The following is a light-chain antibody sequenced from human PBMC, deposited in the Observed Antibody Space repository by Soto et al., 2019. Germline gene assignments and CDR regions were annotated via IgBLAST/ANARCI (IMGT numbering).Light chain of an antibody. CDR2: GAS. CDR1: QVLSTF. CDR3: QQHFNGPIN. V-gene: IGKV3-11*01. Sequence: VLTQSPSTLSTPPLETANRSFMASQVLSTFLAWYQQKPGQAPSLFIYGASNRATGITARFSGSGSGTDFTLTISSLEPEDFAVYYCQQHFNGPINFGKGKRLEIK. J-gene: IGKJ5*01.